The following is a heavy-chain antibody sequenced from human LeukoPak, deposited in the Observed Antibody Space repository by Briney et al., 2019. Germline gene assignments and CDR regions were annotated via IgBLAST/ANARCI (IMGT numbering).Heavy chain of an antibody. D-gene: IGHD6-6*01. Sequence: GGSLRLSCAASGFTFSSYGMHWVRQAPGKGLEWVAVISYDGSNKYYADSVKGRFTISRDNSKNTLYLQMNSLRAEDTAVYYCARADSSIAARLSRSSIFNYYYYMGVWGKGTTVTVSS. CDR1: GFTFSSYG. CDR3: ARADSSIAARLSRSSIFNYYYYMGV. CDR2: ISYDGSNK. V-gene: IGHV3-30*03. J-gene: IGHJ6*03.